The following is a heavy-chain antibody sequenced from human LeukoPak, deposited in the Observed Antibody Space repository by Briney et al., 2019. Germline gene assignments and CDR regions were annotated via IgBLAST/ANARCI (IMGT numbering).Heavy chain of an antibody. V-gene: IGHV3-9*01. CDR1: GFTFDDYA. J-gene: IGHJ6*02. Sequence: QTGGSLRLSCAASGFTFDDYAMHWVRQAPGKGLGGVLGFSWNSGSIGYADSVKGRFTISRDNAKNSLYLQMNSLRAEDTALYYCAKELYSSSWLTYYGMDVWGQGTTVTVSS. CDR3: AKELYSSSWLTYYGMDV. D-gene: IGHD6-13*01. CDR2: FSWNSGSI.